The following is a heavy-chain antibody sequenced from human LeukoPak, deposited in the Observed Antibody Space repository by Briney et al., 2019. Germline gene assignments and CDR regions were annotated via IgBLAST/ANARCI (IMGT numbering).Heavy chain of an antibody. CDR3: ARGPHIAVAGKEIDY. CDR1: GFTFSSYA. CDR2: ISYDGSNK. J-gene: IGHJ4*02. D-gene: IGHD6-19*01. Sequence: PGRSLRLSCAASGFTFSSYAMHWVRQAPGKGLEWVAVISYDGSNKYYADSVKGRFTISRGNSKNTLYLQMNSLRAEDTAVYYCARGPHIAVAGKEIDYWGQGTLVTVSS. V-gene: IGHV3-30-3*01.